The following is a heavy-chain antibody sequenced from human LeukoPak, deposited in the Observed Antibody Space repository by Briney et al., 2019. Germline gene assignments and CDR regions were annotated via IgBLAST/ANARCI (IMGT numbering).Heavy chain of an antibody. J-gene: IGHJ6*03. CDR1: GYTFTGYY. D-gene: IGHD1-26*01. CDR3: ARDPVEWELLFSSSYYYYYMDV. V-gene: IGHV1-2*02. Sequence: GASVKVSCKASGYTFTGYYMHWVRQAPGQGLEWMGWINPNSGGTNYAQKFQGRVTMTRDTSISTAYMELSRLRSDDTAVYYCARDPVEWELLFSSSYYYYYMDVWGKGTTVTVSS. CDR2: INPNSGGT.